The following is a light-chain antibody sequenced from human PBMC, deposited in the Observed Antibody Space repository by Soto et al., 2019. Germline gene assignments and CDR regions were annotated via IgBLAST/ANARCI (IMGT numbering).Light chain of an antibody. CDR1: QSISNY. CDR3: QQSYSTPLT. J-gene: IGKJ4*01. Sequence: DIQMTQSPSSLSASVGDRVTITCRASQSISNYLNWYQQKPGRAPKLLIYAESSLQSGVPSRFSGSGSGTDFTLTISSLQPEDFATYYCQQSYSTPLTFGGGTKVDIK. CDR2: AES. V-gene: IGKV1-39*01.